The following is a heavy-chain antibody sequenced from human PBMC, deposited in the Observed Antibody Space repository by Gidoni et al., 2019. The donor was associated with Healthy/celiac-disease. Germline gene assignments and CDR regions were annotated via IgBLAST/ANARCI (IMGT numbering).Heavy chain of an antibody. D-gene: IGHD1-26*01. CDR1: GYTLTELS. CDR3: ETEARSQEGTYSGSYYYFDY. Sequence: QVQLVQSGADVTQPGASVKVSCKVSGYTLTELSMHWVRQAPGKGLEWMGGFYPEDGETIYAQKFQGRVTMTEDTSTDTAYMELSSMRSEDTDVYYCETEARSQEGTYSGSYYYFDYWGQGTLVTVSS. CDR2: FYPEDGET. V-gene: IGHV1-24*01. J-gene: IGHJ4*02.